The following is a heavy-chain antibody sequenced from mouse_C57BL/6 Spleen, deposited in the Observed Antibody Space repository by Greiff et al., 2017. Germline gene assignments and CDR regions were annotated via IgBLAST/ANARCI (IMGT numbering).Heavy chain of an antibody. D-gene: IGHD1-1*01. CDR1: GYTFTGYW. CDR2: ILPGSGST. J-gene: IGHJ3*01. V-gene: IGHV1-9*01. Sequence: QVQLQQSGAELMKPGASVKLSCKATGYTFTGYWIEWVKQRPGHGLEWIGEILPGSGSTNYNEKFKGKATFTADTSSNTAYMQLSSLTTEDSAIYYGAGGTTVGAEEWFAYWGQGTLVTVSA. CDR3: AGGTTVGAEEWFAY.